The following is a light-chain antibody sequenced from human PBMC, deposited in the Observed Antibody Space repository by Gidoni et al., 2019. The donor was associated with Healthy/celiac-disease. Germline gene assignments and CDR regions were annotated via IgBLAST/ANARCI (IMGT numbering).Light chain of an antibody. Sequence: DIQMTQSPSSLSASVGDRVTITCRASQGISSYLNWYQQKPGKAPKLLIYAASSLQSGVPSRFSGSGSGTDFTLTISSLQPEDFATYYCQQSYSTPSSITFGQGTRLEIK. CDR1: QGISSY. V-gene: IGKV1-39*01. CDR3: QQSYSTPSSIT. CDR2: AAS. J-gene: IGKJ5*01.